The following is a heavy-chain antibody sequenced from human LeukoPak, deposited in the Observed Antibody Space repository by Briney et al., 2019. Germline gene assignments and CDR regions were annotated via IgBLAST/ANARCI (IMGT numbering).Heavy chain of an antibody. Sequence: ASVKVSCKASGYTFTSYGITWVRQAPGQGPEWMGWISAYSGYTDYAQKFQGRVTMTTDTSTSTTYMELRSLRSDDTAVYYCARDDGYKSSPFDYWGQGTLVTVSS. J-gene: IGHJ4*02. V-gene: IGHV1-18*01. D-gene: IGHD5-24*01. CDR1: GYTFTSYG. CDR2: ISAYSGYT. CDR3: ARDDGYKSSPFDY.